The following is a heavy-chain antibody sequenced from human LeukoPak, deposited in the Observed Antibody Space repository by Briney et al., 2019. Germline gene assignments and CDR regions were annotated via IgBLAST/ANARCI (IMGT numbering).Heavy chain of an antibody. CDR2: IYYSGTT. D-gene: IGHD1-26*01. CDR1: ADSISGYY. V-gene: IGHV4-59*01. J-gene: IGHJ4*02. Sequence: SETLSLTCTVSADSISGYYWTWLRQPPGKGLEWIGYIYYSGTTNYYRSLKSRVTISVDTSKNQFSLKLSSVTAADTAVYYCASGRPLGFDYWGQGTLVTVSS. CDR3: ASGRPLGFDY.